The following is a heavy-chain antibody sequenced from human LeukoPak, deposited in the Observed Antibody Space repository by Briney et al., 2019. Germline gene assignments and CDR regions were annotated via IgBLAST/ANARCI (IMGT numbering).Heavy chain of an antibody. CDR1: GYSFTSYW. Sequence: GESLKISCKGSGYSFTSYWIGWVRPMPGKGLEWMGIIYPGDSDTRYSPSFQGQVTISADKSISTAYPQWSSLKASDTAMYYCARARDYYDSSGWFDPWGQGTLVTVSS. CDR2: IYPGDSDT. V-gene: IGHV5-51*01. D-gene: IGHD3-22*01. J-gene: IGHJ5*02. CDR3: ARARDYYDSSGWFDP.